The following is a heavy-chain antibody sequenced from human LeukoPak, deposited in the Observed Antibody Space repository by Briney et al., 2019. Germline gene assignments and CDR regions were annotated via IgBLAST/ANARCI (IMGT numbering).Heavy chain of an antibody. CDR3: ARTKDYYDSSGCFDY. CDR2: INSDGSSA. J-gene: IGHJ4*02. Sequence: GGSLRLSCAASGFTFSSYWMHWVRQVPGKGLMWVSRINSDGSSASYADSVKGRFTISRDNAKNTLYLQMNSLTVEDTAVYYCARTKDYYDSSGCFDYWGQGTLVTVSS. V-gene: IGHV3-74*01. CDR1: GFTFSSYW. D-gene: IGHD3-22*01.